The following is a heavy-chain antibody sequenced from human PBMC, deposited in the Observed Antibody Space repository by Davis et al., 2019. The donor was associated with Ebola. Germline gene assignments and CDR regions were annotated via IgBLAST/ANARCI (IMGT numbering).Heavy chain of an antibody. J-gene: IGHJ4*02. Sequence: PSETLSLTCTVSGGSISSYYWSWIRQPPGKGLEWIGYIYYSGSTNYNPSLKSRVTISVDTSKNQFSLKLSSVTAADTAVYYCASAYSSSLGDYFDYWGQGTLVTVSS. V-gene: IGHV4-59*01. CDR2: IYYSGST. CDR3: ASAYSSSLGDYFDY. CDR1: GGSISSYY. D-gene: IGHD6-6*01.